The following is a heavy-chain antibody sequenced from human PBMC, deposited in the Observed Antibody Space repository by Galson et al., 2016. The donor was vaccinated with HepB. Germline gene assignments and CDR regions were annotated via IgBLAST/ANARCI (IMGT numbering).Heavy chain of an antibody. D-gene: IGHD2-2*01. V-gene: IGHV4-39*02. CDR1: GGSVSIDNDY. Sequence: ETLSLTCIVSGGSVSIDNDYWAWVRQPPRKGLEWIATVHYSGNTYYNVSLKSRVTISIDMSKNHFSLKLNSFSAADTAVYYCARISKGYDRYYFDYWGQGTLVTVSS. J-gene: IGHJ4*02. CDR3: ARISKGYDRYYFDY. CDR2: VHYSGNT.